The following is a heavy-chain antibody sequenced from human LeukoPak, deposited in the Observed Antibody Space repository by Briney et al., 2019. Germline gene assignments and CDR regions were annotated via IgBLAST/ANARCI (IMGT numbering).Heavy chain of an antibody. CDR3: VRYDFWSGAKGGDY. Sequence: PGGSLRLSCAASGFTVSSNYMSWVRQAPGKGLEWVSVIYSGGSTYYADSVKGRFTISRDNAKNSLYLQMNSLRAEDTALYYCVRYDFWSGAKGGDYWGQGTLVTVSS. D-gene: IGHD3-3*01. CDR1: GFTVSSNY. J-gene: IGHJ4*02. V-gene: IGHV3-66*01. CDR2: IYSGGST.